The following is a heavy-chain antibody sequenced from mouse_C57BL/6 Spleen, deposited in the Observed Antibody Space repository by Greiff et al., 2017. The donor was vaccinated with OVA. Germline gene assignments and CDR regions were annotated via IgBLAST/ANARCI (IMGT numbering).Heavy chain of an antibody. V-gene: IGHV1-63*01. D-gene: IGHD3-2*02. J-gene: IGHJ2*01. CDR3: ARRTAQATYYFDY. CDR2: IYPGGGYP. Sequence: VQLQQSGAELVRPGTSVKMSCKASGYTFTNYWIGWAKQRPGHGLAWIGDIYPGGGYPNYNEQFKVKATLTADKSSSTAYMQFSSLTSEDSAIYYCARRTAQATYYFDYWGQGTTLTVSS. CDR1: GYTFTNYW.